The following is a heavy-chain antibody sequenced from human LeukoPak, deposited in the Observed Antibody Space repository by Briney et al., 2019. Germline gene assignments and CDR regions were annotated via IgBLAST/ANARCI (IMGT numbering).Heavy chain of an antibody. V-gene: IGHV4-59*12. Sequence: SETLSLTCTVSGGSISPYYWAWIRQPPGKGLEWIGYIYYSGSTNYNPSLKRRVTISVDTSKNQFSLKLSSVTAADTAVYYCASYSSSSLHFDYWGQGTLVTVSS. CDR3: ASYSSSSLHFDY. J-gene: IGHJ4*02. D-gene: IGHD6-6*01. CDR2: IYYSGST. CDR1: GGSISPYY.